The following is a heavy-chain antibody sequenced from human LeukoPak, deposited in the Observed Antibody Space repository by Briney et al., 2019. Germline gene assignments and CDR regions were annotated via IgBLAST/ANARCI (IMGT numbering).Heavy chain of an antibody. CDR1: GGSISSYH. Sequence: PSETLSLTCTVSGGSISSYHWSWIRQPAGKGLEWIGRIYTSGSTNYNPSLKSRVTMSVDTSKNQFSLKLSSVPAADTAVYYCARDSGYDFYYYMDVWGKGTTVTISS. J-gene: IGHJ6*03. CDR2: IYTSGST. D-gene: IGHD5-12*01. CDR3: ARDSGYDFYYYMDV. V-gene: IGHV4-4*07.